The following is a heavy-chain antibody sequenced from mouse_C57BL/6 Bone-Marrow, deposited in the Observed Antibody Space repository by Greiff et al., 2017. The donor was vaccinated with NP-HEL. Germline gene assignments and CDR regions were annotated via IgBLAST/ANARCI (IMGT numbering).Heavy chain of an antibody. V-gene: IGHV5-4*03. CDR1: GFTFSSYA. CDR3: ARGYGNPYAMDY. Sequence: EVMLVESGGGLVKPGGSLKLSCAASGFTFSSYAMSWVRQTPEKRLEWVATISDGGSYTYYPDNVKGRFPISRDNAKNNLYLQMSHLKSEDTAMYYCARGYGNPYAMDYWGQGTSVTVSS. D-gene: IGHD2-1*01. CDR2: ISDGGSYT. J-gene: IGHJ4*01.